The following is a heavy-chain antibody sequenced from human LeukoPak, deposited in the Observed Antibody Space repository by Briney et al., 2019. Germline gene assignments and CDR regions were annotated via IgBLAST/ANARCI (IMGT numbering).Heavy chain of an antibody. CDR3: ARALTYYGSGTYSVGIDP. CDR2: INPSGGST. D-gene: IGHD3-10*01. J-gene: IGHJ5*02. Sequence: ASVKVSCKASGYTFTSYYMHWVRQAPGQGLEWMGIINPSGGSTSYAQKFQGRVTMTRDTSTSTVYMELSSLRSEDTAVYYCARALTYYGSGTYSVGIDPWGQGTLVTVSS. V-gene: IGHV1-46*01. CDR1: GYTFTSYY.